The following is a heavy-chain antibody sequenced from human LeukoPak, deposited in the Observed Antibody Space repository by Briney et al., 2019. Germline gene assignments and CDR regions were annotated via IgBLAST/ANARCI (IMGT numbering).Heavy chain of an antibody. CDR2: MYKTGST. Sequence: SETLSLTCTVSSGSISTSSYYWGWIRQPPGKGLEWIGRMYKTGSTYYSPSLKSRVTMSLDTSKSQFSLRLRSVTAADTAVYYCARDLGGAFDIWGQGTLVTVSS. V-gene: IGHV4-39*07. D-gene: IGHD3-16*01. CDR3: ARDLGGAFDI. CDR1: SGSISTSSYY. J-gene: IGHJ3*02.